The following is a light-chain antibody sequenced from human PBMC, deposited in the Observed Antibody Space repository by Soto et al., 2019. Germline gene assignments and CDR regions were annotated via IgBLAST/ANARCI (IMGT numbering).Light chain of an antibody. CDR1: QSVSSN. CDR3: QQHNNWPLT. V-gene: IGKV3-15*01. CDR2: DAS. J-gene: IGKJ4*01. Sequence: EIVMTQSPATLSVSPGERATLSCRASQSVSSNLAWYQQKPGQAPRLLIYDASTRATGIPARFSGSGSGTEFTLTISSLQSEDFAVYYCQQHNNWPLTFGGGTNVEIK.